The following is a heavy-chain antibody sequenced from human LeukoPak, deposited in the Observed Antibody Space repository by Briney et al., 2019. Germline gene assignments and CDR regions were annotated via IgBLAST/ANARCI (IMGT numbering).Heavy chain of an antibody. J-gene: IGHJ3*02. V-gene: IGHV1-69*04. CDR1: GGTFSNYA. Sequence: SVKVSCKASGGTFSNYAIIWVRQAPGQGLEWMGRIIPILGIVNYAPKLQGRVTITADKSTSTGYMELSSLGSEDTAVYYCATNTYYYDRSGSKDAFDIWGQGTMVTVSS. D-gene: IGHD3-22*01. CDR3: ATNTYYYDRSGSKDAFDI. CDR2: IIPILGIV.